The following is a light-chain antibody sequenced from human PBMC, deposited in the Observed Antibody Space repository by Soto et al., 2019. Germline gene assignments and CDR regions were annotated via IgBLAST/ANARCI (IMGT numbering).Light chain of an antibody. Sequence: DIGMTQSPDSLAVSLGERATINCKSSRSVLYSSNSKNYLAWYQQKPGQPPKLLLYWASTRESGVPDRFSGSGSGTDFTLTISSLQAADVAVYYCQQYFSTPPTFGQGTRLEIK. CDR1: RSVLYSSNSKNY. J-gene: IGKJ5*01. CDR2: WAS. V-gene: IGKV4-1*01. CDR3: QQYFSTPPT.